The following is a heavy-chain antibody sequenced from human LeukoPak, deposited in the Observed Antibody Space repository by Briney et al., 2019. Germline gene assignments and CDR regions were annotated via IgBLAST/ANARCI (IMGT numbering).Heavy chain of an antibody. V-gene: IGHV1-2*02. J-gene: IGHJ4*02. CDR1: GGTFSSYA. CDR3: ARDDVLTGHYEDY. Sequence: ASVKVSCKASGGTFSSYAISWVRQAPGQGLEWMGWINPNSGGTNYAQKFQGRVTMTRDTSISTAYMELSRLRSDDTAVYYCARDDVLTGHYEDYWGQGTLVTVSS. CDR2: INPNSGGT. D-gene: IGHD3-9*01.